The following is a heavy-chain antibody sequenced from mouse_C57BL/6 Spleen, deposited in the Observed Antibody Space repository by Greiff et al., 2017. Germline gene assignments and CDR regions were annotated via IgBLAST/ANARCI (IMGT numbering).Heavy chain of an antibody. CDR2: ISSGGSYT. Sequence: EVQLVESGGDLVKPGASLKLSCAASGFTFSSYGMSWVRQTPDKRLEWVGTISSGGSYTYYPDSVKGRFTISRDNAKNTMYLQMSSLKSEDTAMYYCARQGLGRIAMDYWGQGTSVTVSS. D-gene: IGHD3-3*01. V-gene: IGHV5-6*01. CDR1: GFTFSSYG. J-gene: IGHJ4*01. CDR3: ARQGLGRIAMDY.